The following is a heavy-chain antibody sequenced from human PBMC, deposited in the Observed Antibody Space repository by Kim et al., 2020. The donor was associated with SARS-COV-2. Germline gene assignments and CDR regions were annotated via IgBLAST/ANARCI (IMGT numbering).Heavy chain of an antibody. CDR1: GYTFTDFW. J-gene: IGHJ6*02. Sequence: ESLKISCKASGYTFTDFWIGWVRQMPGKGLEWMGIIFPGDSDTRYSPSFRGQVTLSVDKSISTAYLQWNSLKASDTAMYYCVRHGGDLIDDYLAMDVWGQGTTVTVSS. CDR2: IFPGDSDT. CDR3: VRHGGDLIDDYLAMDV. V-gene: IGHV5-51*01. D-gene: IGHD5-12*01.